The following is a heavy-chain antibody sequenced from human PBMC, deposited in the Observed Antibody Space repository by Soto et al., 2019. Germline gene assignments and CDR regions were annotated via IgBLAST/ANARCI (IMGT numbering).Heavy chain of an antibody. CDR1: GYTFTGDY. V-gene: IGHV1-2*02. J-gene: IGHJ5*02. Sequence: ASVKVSCKXSGYTFTGDYMHWLRQATGQGLEWMGWINPNSGGTNYAQKFQGRVTMTRDTSISTAYMELSRLRSDDTAVYYCARTTRVGGVLWFGELSPFDPWGQGTLVTVSS. CDR3: ARTTRVGGVLWFGELSPFDP. D-gene: IGHD3-10*01. CDR2: INPNSGGT.